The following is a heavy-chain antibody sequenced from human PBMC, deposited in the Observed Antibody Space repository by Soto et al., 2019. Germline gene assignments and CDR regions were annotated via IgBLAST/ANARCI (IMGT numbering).Heavy chain of an antibody. CDR3: ARDRNCGGDCYYGMDV. J-gene: IGHJ6*02. D-gene: IGHD2-21*01. V-gene: IGHV3-48*03. Sequence: GGSLRLSCAASGFTFSSYEMNWVRQAPGKGLEWVSYISSSGSTIYYADSVKGRFTISRDNAKNSLYLQMNSLRAEDTAVYYCARDRNCGGDCYYGMDVWGQGTTVTVSS. CDR1: GFTFSSYE. CDR2: ISSSGSTI.